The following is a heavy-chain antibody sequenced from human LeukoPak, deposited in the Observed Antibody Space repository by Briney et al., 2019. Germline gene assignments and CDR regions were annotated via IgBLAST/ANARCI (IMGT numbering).Heavy chain of an antibody. CDR3: VRDRPHYSSRTLCDA. D-gene: IGHD3-10*01. V-gene: IGHV3-7*04. J-gene: IGHJ5*02. Sequence: GGSLRLSCAASGFRFSWYWMSWVRQAPGKGLEWVANIKSDGSETHHVESVKGRFTISRDNAKNSLFIQMNSLRVEDTAVYYCVRDRPHYSSRTLCDAWGQGTLVTVAS. CDR2: IKSDGSET. CDR1: GFRFSWYW.